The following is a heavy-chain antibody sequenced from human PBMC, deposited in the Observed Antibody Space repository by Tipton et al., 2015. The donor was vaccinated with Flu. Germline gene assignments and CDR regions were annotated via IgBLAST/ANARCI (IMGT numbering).Heavy chain of an antibody. J-gene: IGHJ4*02. Sequence: LRLSCTVSSGSIRSTNYFCAWIRQPPGKRLELIGSIYPSGTTYYNPSLKSRVTISVDTSKNQFSLKLSSVTAADTAVYYCARGYYDFWSGKAFDYWGQGTLVTVSS. D-gene: IGHD3-3*01. CDR2: IYPSGTT. CDR3: ARGYYDFWSGKAFDY. V-gene: IGHV4-39*07. CDR1: SGSIRSTNYF.